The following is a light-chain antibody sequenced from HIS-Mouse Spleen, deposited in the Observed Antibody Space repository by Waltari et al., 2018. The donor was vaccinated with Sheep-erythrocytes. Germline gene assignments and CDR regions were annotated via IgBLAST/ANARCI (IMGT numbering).Light chain of an antibody. V-gene: IGLV2-11*01. CDR1: SRDVGCYNY. Sequence: QSALTQPRSLSASPGQSVTISCTGTSRDVGCYNYVSWYQQHPGKAPNPMIYDVSKRPSGVPDRFSGSKSGNTASLTISGLQAEDEADYYCCSYAGSYNHVFATGTKVTVL. CDR2: DVS. J-gene: IGLJ1*01. CDR3: CSYAGSYNHV.